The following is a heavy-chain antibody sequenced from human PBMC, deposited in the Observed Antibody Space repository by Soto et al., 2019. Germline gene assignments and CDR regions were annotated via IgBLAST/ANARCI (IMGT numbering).Heavy chain of an antibody. CDR2: ISSSGGST. D-gene: IGHD7-27*01. CDR3: AKGWGDY. V-gene: IGHV3-23*01. CDR1: GFTFSSYT. J-gene: IGHJ4*02. Sequence: EVQLLESGGGLVQPGGSLRLSCAASGFTFSSYTMSWVRQGPGKGLEWVSGISSSGGSTVYADSVKGRFTISRDNFQITLYLQMNSLRAEDTAVYYCAKGWGDYWGQGTPVTVSS.